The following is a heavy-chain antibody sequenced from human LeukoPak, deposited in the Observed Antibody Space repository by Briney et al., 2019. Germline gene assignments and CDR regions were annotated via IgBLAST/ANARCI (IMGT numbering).Heavy chain of an antibody. J-gene: IGHJ4*02. CDR2: INPNSGGT. D-gene: IGHD3-22*01. V-gene: IGHV1-2*02. CDR3: AREVAVTYDSSGYSVDY. Sequence: ASVKVSCKASGYTFTGYYMHWVRQAPGQGLEWMGWINPNSGGTNYAQKFQGRVTMTRDTSISTAYMELSGPRSDDTAVYYCAREVAVTYDSSGYSVDYWDQGTLVTVSS. CDR1: GYTFTGYY.